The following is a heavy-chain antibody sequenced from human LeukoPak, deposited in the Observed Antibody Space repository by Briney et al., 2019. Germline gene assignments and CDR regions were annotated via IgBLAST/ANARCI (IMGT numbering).Heavy chain of an antibody. CDR2: ISWSGGST. D-gene: IGHD3-22*01. CDR3: ATEEGYYESNGYPSY. V-gene: IGHV3-20*04. CDR1: GFRFDDYG. J-gene: IGHJ4*02. Sequence: TGGSLRLSCAASGFRFDDYGLSWVRQAPGKGLEWVSGISWSGGSTGYADSVKGRFTISRDNAKNSLYLQMNSLRVEDTAFYYRATEEGYYESNGYPSYWGQGTLSPSPQ.